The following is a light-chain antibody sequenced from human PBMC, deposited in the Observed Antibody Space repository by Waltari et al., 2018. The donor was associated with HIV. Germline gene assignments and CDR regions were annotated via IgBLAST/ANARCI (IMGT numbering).Light chain of an antibody. Sequence: SYVLTQPPSVSVAPGKTATLTCEGSDIGTRSVHWYRQKPGQAPVLVIYYDGERPSGIAERFSGSNSGNTATLTISRVGVGDEADYYCQVWDANTDVVFGTGTKLTVL. CDR2: YDG. V-gene: IGLV3-21*04. J-gene: IGLJ2*01. CDR3: QVWDANTDVV. CDR1: DIGTRS.